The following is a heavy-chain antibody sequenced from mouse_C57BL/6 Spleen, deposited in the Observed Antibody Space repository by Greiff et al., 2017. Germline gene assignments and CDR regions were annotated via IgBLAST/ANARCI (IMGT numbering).Heavy chain of an antibody. CDR1: GYSFTSYY. D-gene: IGHD2-4*01. Sequence: QVQLQQSGPELVKPGASVKISCKASGYSFTSYYIHWVKQRPGQGLEWIGWIYPGSGNTKFNEKFKGKATLTADTSSSTAYMQLSSLTSEDSAVYYCARLGLRAYFDVWGTGTTVTVSS. CDR2: IYPGSGNT. CDR3: ARLGLRAYFDV. V-gene: IGHV1-66*01. J-gene: IGHJ1*03.